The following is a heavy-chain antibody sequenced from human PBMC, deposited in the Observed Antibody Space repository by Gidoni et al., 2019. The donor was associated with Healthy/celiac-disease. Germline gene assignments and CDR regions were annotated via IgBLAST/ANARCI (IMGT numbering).Heavy chain of an antibody. CDR2: ISGSGGST. D-gene: IGHD5-18*01. J-gene: IGHJ4*02. V-gene: IGHV3-23*01. CDR1: GFTFSSYA. Sequence: EVQLLESGGGLVQPGGSLSLSCAASGFTFSSYAMSWVRQAPGKGLEWVSAISGSGGSTYYADSVRGRFPISRDNSKNTLYLQMNSLRAEDTAVYYCANWVDTAMVGYSLDYWGQGTLVTVSS. CDR3: ANWVDTAMVGYSLDY.